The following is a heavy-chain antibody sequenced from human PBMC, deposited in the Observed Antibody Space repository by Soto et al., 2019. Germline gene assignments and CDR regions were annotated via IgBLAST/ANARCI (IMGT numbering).Heavy chain of an antibody. Sequence: PAETLSLTCAVSGGSISTYYWSWIRQAAGKGLEWIGRIYDSGSTNYNPSLKSRVTMSVATSKNQFSLKLSSVTAADTAVYYCARGGMVIIPTATAFDYWGQGTLVTVSS. CDR2: IYDSGST. CDR3: ARGGMVIIPTATAFDY. D-gene: IGHD2-2*01. V-gene: IGHV4-4*07. J-gene: IGHJ4*02. CDR1: GGSISTYY.